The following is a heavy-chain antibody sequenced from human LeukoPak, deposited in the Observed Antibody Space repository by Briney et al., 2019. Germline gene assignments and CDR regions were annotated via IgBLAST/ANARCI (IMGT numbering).Heavy chain of an antibody. CDR2: INSNGGST. Sequence: GEPLKISCSASESAFTNNASHWVRKPPGKGLEDVAGINSNGGSTFYADSVKGRFTMAGANSKNTLYPQMSSLRAEDPAVYYCVKGTSTKYYYYGMDVWGQGTTVTVSS. CDR3: VKGTSTKYYYYGMDV. V-gene: IGHV3-64D*06. D-gene: IGHD2-2*01. CDR1: ESAFTNNA. J-gene: IGHJ6*02.